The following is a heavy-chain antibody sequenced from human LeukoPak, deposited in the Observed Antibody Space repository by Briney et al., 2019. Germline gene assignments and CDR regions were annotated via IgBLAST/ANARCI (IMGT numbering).Heavy chain of an antibody. D-gene: IGHD5-24*01. CDR1: GFNFGDYA. J-gene: IGHJ4*02. Sequence: GGSLRLSCAASGFNFGDYAMNWVRQAPGKGLEWVSSISSSNSYIYYADSVKGRFTISRDNAKNSLYLQMNSLRAEDTAVYYCAREMGLWGQGTLVTVSS. V-gene: IGHV3-21*01. CDR2: ISSSNSYI. CDR3: AREMGL.